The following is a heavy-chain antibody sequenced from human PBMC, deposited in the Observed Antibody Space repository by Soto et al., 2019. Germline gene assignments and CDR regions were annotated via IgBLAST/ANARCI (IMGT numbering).Heavy chain of an antibody. CDR3: ARRAVTTYHFFDY. Sequence: GGSLRLSYATSGFTFSSFDMDWVRQAPGKGLEWVSSIHRASTYIYYADSVRGRFTISRDNAKSSLYLQMNSLTVEDTAVYYCARRAVTTYHFFDYWGQGALVTVSS. V-gene: IGHV3-21*06. J-gene: IGHJ4*02. CDR1: GFTFSSFD. CDR2: IHRASTYI. D-gene: IGHD4-17*01.